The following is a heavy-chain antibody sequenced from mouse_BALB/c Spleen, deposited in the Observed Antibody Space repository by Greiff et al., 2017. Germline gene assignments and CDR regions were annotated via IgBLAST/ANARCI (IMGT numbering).Heavy chain of an antibody. CDR1: GFSLTSYG. J-gene: IGHJ3*01. Sequence: VKLMESGPGLVQPSQSLSITCTVSGFSLTSYGVHWVRQSPGKGLEWMGVIWSGGSTDYNAAFISRLSISTDNSKSQVFFKMNSLQATDTAIYYCALDGYDGVWFAYWGQGTLVTGSA. CDR2: IWSGGST. D-gene: IGHD2-2*01. CDR3: ALDGYDGVWFAY. V-gene: IGHV2-2*02.